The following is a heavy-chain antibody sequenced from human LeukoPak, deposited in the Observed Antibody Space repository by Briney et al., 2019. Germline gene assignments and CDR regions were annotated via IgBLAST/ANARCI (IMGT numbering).Heavy chain of an antibody. CDR2: ISYDGSNK. CDR3: ARGRTDYYDSSASFPALGY. J-gene: IGHJ4*02. V-gene: IGHV3-30*03. CDR1: GFTFSSYG. Sequence: GGSLRLSCAASGFTFSSYGMHWVRQAPGKGLEWVAVISYDGSNKYYADSVKGRFTISRDNSKNTLYLQMNSLRAEDTAVYYCARGRTDYYDSSASFPALGYWGQGTLVTVSS. D-gene: IGHD3-22*01.